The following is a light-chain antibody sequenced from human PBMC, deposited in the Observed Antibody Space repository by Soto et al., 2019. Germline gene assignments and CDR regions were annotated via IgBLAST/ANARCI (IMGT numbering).Light chain of an antibody. CDR1: SSDVGSYNL. CDR3: CSYAGSSTRYV. CDR2: EVS. V-gene: IGLV2-23*02. Sequence: QSVLTKPASVSGSPVQSLTISCTGTSSDVGSYNLVSWYQQHPGKAPKLMIYEVSKRPSGVSNRFSGSKSGHTASLTISGLQAEDEADYYCCSYAGSSTRYVFGTGTKVTVL. J-gene: IGLJ1*01.